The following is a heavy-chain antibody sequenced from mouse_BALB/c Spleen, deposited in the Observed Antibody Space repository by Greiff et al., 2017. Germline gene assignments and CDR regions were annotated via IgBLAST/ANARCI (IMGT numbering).Heavy chain of an antibody. Sequence: VQLQQSGTVLARPGASVKMSCKASGYSFTSYWMHWVKQRPGQGLEWIGSIYPGNSDTSYNQKFKGKAKLTAVTSASTAYMELSSLTNEDSAVYYCTRKEGQGYAMDDWGQGTSVTVSS. J-gene: IGHJ4*01. CDR2: IYPGNSDT. D-gene: IGHD3-3*01. CDR1: GYSFTSYW. CDR3: TRKEGQGYAMDD. V-gene: IGHV1-5*01.